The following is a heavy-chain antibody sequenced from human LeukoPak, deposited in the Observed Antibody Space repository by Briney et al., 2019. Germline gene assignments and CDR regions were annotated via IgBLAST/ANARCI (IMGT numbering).Heavy chain of an antibody. J-gene: IGHJ5*02. CDR3: ARGGMFRFDP. Sequence: SETLSLTCTVSGGCVSSGSYYWSWIRQPPGKGLEWIGYIYYSGSTNYNPSLKSRVTISVDTSKNQFSLKLSSVTAADTAVYYCARGGMFRFDPWGQGTLVTVSS. V-gene: IGHV4-61*01. CDR1: GGCVSSGSYY. D-gene: IGHD3-10*02. CDR2: IYYSGST.